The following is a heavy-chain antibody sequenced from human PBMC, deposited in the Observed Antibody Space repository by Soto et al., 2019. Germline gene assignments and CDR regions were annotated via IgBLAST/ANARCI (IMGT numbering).Heavy chain of an antibody. D-gene: IGHD6-13*01. V-gene: IGHV1-69*01. CDR3: ARNGAYSSSQFGMDV. CDR2: IVTVFGTA. CDR1: GGTLNYNT. Sequence: QVQLVQSGADVKKPGSSVKVSCKASGGTLNYNTFSWVRQAPGQGLEWMGGIVTVFGTANHAQQFKGRVTITADHSTNTVYMELSSLRSEDTAVYYCARNGAYSSSQFGMDVWGQGTTVTVS. J-gene: IGHJ6*02.